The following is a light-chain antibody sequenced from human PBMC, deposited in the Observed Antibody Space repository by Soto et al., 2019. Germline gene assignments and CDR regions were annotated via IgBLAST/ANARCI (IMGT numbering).Light chain of an antibody. CDR2: GAS. V-gene: IGKV3-20*01. Sequence: EIVLTQSPGTLSLSPGERATLSCRASQSVSSSYLAWYQQKPGQAPRLLIYGASSRATGIPDRFSGSGSGTDFTLTISRLEPEDFAVYYCQQYGSSSITFGQGTRLGI. CDR1: QSVSSSY. J-gene: IGKJ5*01. CDR3: QQYGSSSIT.